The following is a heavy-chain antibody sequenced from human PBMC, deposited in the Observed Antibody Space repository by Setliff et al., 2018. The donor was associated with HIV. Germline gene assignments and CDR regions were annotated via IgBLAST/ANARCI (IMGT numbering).Heavy chain of an antibody. V-gene: IGHV5-51*01. Sequence: PGESLKISCKGSGYSFSSYWIGWVRQMPGKGLEWMGIIYPGDSDTIYSPSFQGQVTISADKSISTAYLQCSSLKASDTAMYYCARLGGICSGGSCTALAYTMDVWGQGTTVTVSS. CDR1: GYSFSSYW. CDR3: ARLGGICSGGSCTALAYTMDV. CDR2: IYPGDSDT. J-gene: IGHJ6*02. D-gene: IGHD2-15*01.